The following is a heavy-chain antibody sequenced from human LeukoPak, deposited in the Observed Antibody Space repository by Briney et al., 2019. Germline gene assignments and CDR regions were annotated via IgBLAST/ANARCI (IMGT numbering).Heavy chain of an antibody. CDR1: GGSISSGSYY. J-gene: IGHJ4*02. V-gene: IGHV4-39*01. CDR3: ARLERGFSYGNGDY. Sequence: SETLSLTCTVSGGSISSGSYYWGWIRQPPGKGLEWIGSIYYSGTTDYNPSLKSRVTISVDTSKNQFSLKLSSVTAADTAVYYCARLERGFSYGNGDYWGQGTLVTVSS. D-gene: IGHD5-18*01. CDR2: IYYSGTT.